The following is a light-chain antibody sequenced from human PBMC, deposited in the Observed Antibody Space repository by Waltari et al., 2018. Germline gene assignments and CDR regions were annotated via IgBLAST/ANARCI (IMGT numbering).Light chain of an antibody. V-gene: IGLV1-44*01. CDR3: AAWDDSLNGRV. CDR2: SNN. CDR1: SSNIGRNP. Sequence: QSVLTQPPSASGTPGQRVTLPCSGSSSNIGRNPVNWYQQLPGTAPKLLIYSNNQRPSGVPDRFSGSKSGTSASLAISGLQSEDEADYYCAAWDDSLNGRVFGGGTKLTVL. J-gene: IGLJ2*01.